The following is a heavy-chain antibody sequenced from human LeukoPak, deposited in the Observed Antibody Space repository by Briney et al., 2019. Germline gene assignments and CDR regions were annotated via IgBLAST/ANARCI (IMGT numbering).Heavy chain of an antibody. CDR3: ARVPRCGSGGSCPFQTYYYYGMDV. CDR1: GYTFTGYY. V-gene: IGHV1-2*02. Sequence: ASATVSCKASGYTFTGYYMHWVRQAPGQGLEWMGWINPNSGGTNYAQKFQGRVTMTRDTSISTAYMELSRLRSDDTAVYYCARVPRCGSGGSCPFQTYYYYGMDVWGQGTTVTVSS. D-gene: IGHD2-15*01. CDR2: INPNSGGT. J-gene: IGHJ6*02.